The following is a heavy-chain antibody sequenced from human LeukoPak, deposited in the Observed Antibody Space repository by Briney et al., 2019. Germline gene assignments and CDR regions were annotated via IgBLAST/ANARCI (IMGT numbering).Heavy chain of an antibody. V-gene: IGHV4-34*01. CDR1: GGSFSGYY. Sequence: SETLSLTCAVYGGSFSGYYWSWIRQPPGKGLEWIGEINHSGSTYYNPSLKSRVTISVDTSKNQFSLKLSSVTAADTAVYYCASQDYGDYAYWGQGTLVTVSS. D-gene: IGHD4-17*01. CDR2: INHSGST. J-gene: IGHJ4*02. CDR3: ASQDYGDYAY.